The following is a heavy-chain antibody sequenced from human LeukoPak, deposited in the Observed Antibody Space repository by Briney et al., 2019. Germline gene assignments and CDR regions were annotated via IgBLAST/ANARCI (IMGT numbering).Heavy chain of an antibody. CDR1: DYSITSGYY. V-gene: IGHV4-38-2*02. D-gene: IGHD3-22*01. J-gene: IGHJ4*02. CDR2: IYHSGNT. CDR3: ARVSFKTAVVIKARGYYFDY. Sequence: PSETLSLTCTVSDYSITSGYYWGWIRQPPGKGLEWIGSIYNSGSIYHSGNTYYNPSLKSRVTMSVDTSKNQFSLKLSSVTAADTAVYYCARVSFKTAVVIKARGYYFDYWGQGTLVTVSS.